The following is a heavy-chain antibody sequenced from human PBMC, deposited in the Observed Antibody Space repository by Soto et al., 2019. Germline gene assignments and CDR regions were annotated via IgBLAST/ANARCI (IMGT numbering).Heavy chain of an antibody. CDR3: ARVLPNMHV. J-gene: IGHJ6*02. V-gene: IGHV1-18*01. CDR1: GYTFTSYG. CDR2: MRAYNGNT. Sequence: QVQLVQSGAAVKKPGASVKVSCKASGYTFTSYGISWVRQAPGQGLEWMGWMRAYNGNTNYAQKLPGRVTSTTDNSASEDNMEPRSLRSDDTAVYYCARVLPNMHVWGRGTKVTVSS.